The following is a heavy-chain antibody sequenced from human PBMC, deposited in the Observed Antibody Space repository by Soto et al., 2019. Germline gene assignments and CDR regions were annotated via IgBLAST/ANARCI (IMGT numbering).Heavy chain of an antibody. CDR1: VFTFRGDA. CDR2: ISGSGEMT. Sequence: GGSLRLSCASSVFTFRGDAMSCVRQAPGKWLEWVSSISGSGEMTHYAESVKGRFTISRDNSKNTLYLQMESLRAEDTALYYCARSEMKYNWKDWGQGTLDIVS. J-gene: IGHJ4*02. CDR3: ARSEMKYNWKD. V-gene: IGHV3-23*01. D-gene: IGHD1-1*01.